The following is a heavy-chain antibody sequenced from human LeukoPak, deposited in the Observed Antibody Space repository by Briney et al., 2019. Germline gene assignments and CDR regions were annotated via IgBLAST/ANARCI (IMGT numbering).Heavy chain of an antibody. D-gene: IGHD2-2*01. CDR3: ARTYIVVVPVARPHFDY. Sequence: GGSLRLSCAASGFTFSSYGMHWVRQAPGKGLEWVAFIRYDGSNKYYADSVKGRFTISRDNSKNTLYLHMNSLRAEDTAVYYCARTYIVVVPVARPHFDYWGQGTLVTVSS. V-gene: IGHV3-30*02. J-gene: IGHJ4*02. CDR2: IRYDGSNK. CDR1: GFTFSSYG.